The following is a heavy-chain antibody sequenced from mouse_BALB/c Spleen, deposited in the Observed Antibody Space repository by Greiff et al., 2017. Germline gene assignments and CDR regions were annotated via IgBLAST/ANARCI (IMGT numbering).Heavy chain of an antibody. Sequence: VKLVESGAELVRPGSSVKISCKASGYAFSSYWMNWVKQRPGQGLEWIGQIYPGDGDTNYNGKFKGKATLTADKSSSTAYMQLSSLTSEDSAVYFCAREGDGYRYGAWFAYWGQGTLVTVSA. CDR3: AREGDGYRYGAWFAY. D-gene: IGHD2-14*01. J-gene: IGHJ3*01. CDR2: IYPGDGDT. CDR1: GYAFSSYW. V-gene: IGHV1-80*01.